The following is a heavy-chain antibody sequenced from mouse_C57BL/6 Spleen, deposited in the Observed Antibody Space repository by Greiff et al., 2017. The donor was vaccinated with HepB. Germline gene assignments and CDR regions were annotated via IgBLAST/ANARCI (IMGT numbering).Heavy chain of an antibody. V-gene: IGHV1-20*01. CDR2: INPYNGDT. J-gene: IGHJ2*01. D-gene: IGHD2-14*01. Sequence: DVKLVESGPELVKPGDSVKISCKASGYSFTGYFMNWVMQSHGKSLEWIGRINPYNGDTFYNQKFKGKATLTVDKSSSTAHMELRSLTSEDSAVYYCARRYAFDYWGQGTTLTVSS. CDR1: GYSFTGYF. CDR3: ARRYAFDY.